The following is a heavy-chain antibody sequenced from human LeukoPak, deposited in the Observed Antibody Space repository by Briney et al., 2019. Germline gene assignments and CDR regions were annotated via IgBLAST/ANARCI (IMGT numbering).Heavy chain of an antibody. Sequence: ASVKVSCKVSGYTLTELSMHWVRQAPGKGLEWMGGFDPEDGETIYAQKFQGRVTMTEDTSTDTAYMELSSLRSEDTAVYYCVTGPDLYDSSGYYPNYWGQGTLVTVSS. CDR2: FDPEDGET. CDR3: VTGPDLYDSSGYYPNY. D-gene: IGHD3-22*01. CDR1: GYTLTELS. V-gene: IGHV1-24*01. J-gene: IGHJ4*02.